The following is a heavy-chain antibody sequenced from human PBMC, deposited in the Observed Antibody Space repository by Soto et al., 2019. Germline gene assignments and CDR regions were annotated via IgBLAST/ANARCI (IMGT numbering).Heavy chain of an antibody. J-gene: IGHJ4*02. CDR3: ARDWQWLVIDY. Sequence: SETLSLTCAVSGGSISSSNWWSWVRQPPGKGLEWIGEIYHSGSTNYNPSRKSRVTISVDKSMNQFSLKLSSVTAADTAVYYCARDWQWLVIDYWGQGTLVTVSS. CDR1: GGSISSSNW. D-gene: IGHD6-19*01. V-gene: IGHV4-4*02. CDR2: IYHSGST.